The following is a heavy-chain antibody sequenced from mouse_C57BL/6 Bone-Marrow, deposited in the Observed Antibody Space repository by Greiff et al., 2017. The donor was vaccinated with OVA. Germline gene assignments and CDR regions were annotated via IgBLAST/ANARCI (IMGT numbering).Heavy chain of an antibody. V-gene: IGHV14-4*01. D-gene: IGHD2-12*01. CDR2: IDPENGDT. Sequence: VQLQQSGAELVRPGASVKLSCTASGFNIKDDYMHWVKQRPEQGLEWIGWIDPENGDTEYASKFQGKATITADTSSNTAYLQLSSLTSEDTAVYYCTTIVTGYFDVWGTGTTVTVSS. J-gene: IGHJ1*03. CDR3: TTIVTGYFDV. CDR1: GFNIKDDY.